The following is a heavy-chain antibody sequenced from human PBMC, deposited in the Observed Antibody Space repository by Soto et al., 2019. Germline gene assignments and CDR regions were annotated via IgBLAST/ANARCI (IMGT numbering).Heavy chain of an antibody. D-gene: IGHD2-8*01. Sequence: QVQLMQSGAEVKKPGSSVKVSCKASGGTFSTYHINWVRQAPGQGLEWMCRIIPLLGIENYAQKFQGRVAITAYKSTSTTYMELSSLRSEDTAIYYCTSGRHCTTSRCYSSFDHWGQGILVTVSS. J-gene: IGHJ4*02. CDR3: TSGRHCTTSRCYSSFDH. CDR2: IIPLLGIE. V-gene: IGHV1-69*02. CDR1: GGTFSTYH.